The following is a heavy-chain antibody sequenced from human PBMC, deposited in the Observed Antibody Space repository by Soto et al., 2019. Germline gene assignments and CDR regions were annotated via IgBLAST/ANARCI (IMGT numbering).Heavy chain of an antibody. D-gene: IGHD3-16*01. CDR2: IKQDASEK. J-gene: IGHJ6*02. Sequence: EVQLVESGGGLVQPGGSLRLSCAASEFTFSNYWMSWVRQAPGKGLEWVANIKQDASEKYYVDSVKGRFTIFRDNARNSLYLQMDSGKVEATAVYLCGRPPRWGGGMDVWGQGTTVTVSS. CDR3: GRPPRWGGGMDV. V-gene: IGHV3-7*03. CDR1: EFTFSNYW.